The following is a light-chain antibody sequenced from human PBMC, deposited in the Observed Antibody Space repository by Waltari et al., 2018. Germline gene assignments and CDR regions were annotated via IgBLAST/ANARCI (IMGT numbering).Light chain of an antibody. CDR2: DVS. Sequence: QSALAQSASVSGSPGQSITISCTGTGSDIGYYNFVSWYQQHHGKAPKLLIFDVSRWSSGVSHRFSGSKSGNTASLTISGLQAEDEADYYCSSYTSTNTIIFGGGTKVTVL. V-gene: IGLV2-14*03. CDR1: GSDIGYYNF. J-gene: IGLJ2*01. CDR3: SSYTSTNTII.